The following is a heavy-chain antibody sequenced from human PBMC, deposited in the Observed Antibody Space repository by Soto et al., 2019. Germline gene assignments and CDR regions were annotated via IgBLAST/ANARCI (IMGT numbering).Heavy chain of an antibody. V-gene: IGHV3-9*01. D-gene: IGHD6-19*01. CDR1: GFTFDDYA. CDR2: ISWNSGSI. J-gene: IGHJ3*02. CDR3: AKDKVAVAGTSSAFDI. Sequence: GGSLRLSCAASGFTFDDYAMHWVRQAPGKGLEWVSGISWNSGSIGYADSVKGRFTISRDNAKNSLYLQMNSLRAEDTALYYCAKDKVAVAGTSSAFDIWGQGTMVTVSS.